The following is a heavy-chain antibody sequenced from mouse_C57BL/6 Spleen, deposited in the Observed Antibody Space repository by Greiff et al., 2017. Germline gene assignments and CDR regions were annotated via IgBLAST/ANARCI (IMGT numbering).Heavy chain of an antibody. CDR2: ISDGGSYT. Sequence: EVKLVESGGGLVKPGGSLKLSCAASGFTFSSYAMSWVRQTPEKRLEWVATISDGGSYTYYPDNVKGRFTISRDNAKNNLYLQMSHLKSEDTAMYYCARDPAGTDYAMDYWGQGTSVTVSA. CDR1: GFTFSSYA. J-gene: IGHJ4*01. D-gene: IGHD4-1*01. CDR3: ARDPAGTDYAMDY. V-gene: IGHV5-4*01.